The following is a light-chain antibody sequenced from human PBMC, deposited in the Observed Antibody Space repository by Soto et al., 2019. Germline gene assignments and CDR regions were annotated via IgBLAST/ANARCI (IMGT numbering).Light chain of an antibody. Sequence: QSVLTQPASVSGSPGQSITISCTGTSSDVGGYNYVSWYQQHPGKAPKLMIYDVSNRPSGVSNRFSGSKSGNTASLTISGLQAEDEADYYSSSYTSSSVVFGGGTKLTVL. V-gene: IGLV2-14*01. J-gene: IGLJ2*01. CDR2: DVS. CDR1: SSDVGGYNY. CDR3: SSYTSSSVV.